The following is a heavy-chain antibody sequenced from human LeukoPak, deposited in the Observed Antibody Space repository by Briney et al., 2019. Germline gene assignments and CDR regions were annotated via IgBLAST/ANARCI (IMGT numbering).Heavy chain of an antibody. Sequence: PSETLSLTCAVSGYSISSGYYWGWIRQPPGKGLEWIGNIYHSGSTYKNPSLKSRVTISLDTSKNQFSLQLSSVTAADTAMYYCARLSGAPVRHPIYHFDYWGQGTLVTVSS. D-gene: IGHD2-2*02. V-gene: IGHV4-38-2*01. J-gene: IGHJ4*02. CDR3: ARLSGAPVRHPIYHFDY. CDR2: IYHSGST. CDR1: GYSISSGYY.